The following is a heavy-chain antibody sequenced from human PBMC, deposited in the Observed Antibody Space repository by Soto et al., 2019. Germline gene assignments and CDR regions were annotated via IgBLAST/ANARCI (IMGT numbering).Heavy chain of an antibody. D-gene: IGHD2-2*01. CDR1: GFTFSDYY. Sequence: QVQLVESGGGLVKPGGSLRLSCAASGFTFSDYYMSWIRQAPGKGLEWVSYISSSGSTIYYADSVKGRFTISRDNAKNSLYLQMNSLRAEDTAVYYCARDVLVPAARMNGGWFDPWGQGTLVTVSS. J-gene: IGHJ5*02. CDR2: ISSSGSTI. CDR3: ARDVLVPAARMNGGWFDP. V-gene: IGHV3-11*01.